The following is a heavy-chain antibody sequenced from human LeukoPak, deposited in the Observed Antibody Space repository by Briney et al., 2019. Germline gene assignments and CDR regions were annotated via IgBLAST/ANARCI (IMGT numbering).Heavy chain of an antibody. D-gene: IGHD2-2*01. Sequence: PSGTPSPPPTFSGGSLNTGGYYWSWIPQPPREGLGGIGYIYYSGSTYYNPSLKSRVTISVDTSKNQLSLKLSSVTAVDTAVYYCAGVPAATGSWFDPWGQGTLVTVSS. CDR3: AGVPAATGSWFDP. CDR2: IYYSGST. V-gene: IGHV4-31*03. CDR1: GGSLNTGGYY. J-gene: IGHJ5*02.